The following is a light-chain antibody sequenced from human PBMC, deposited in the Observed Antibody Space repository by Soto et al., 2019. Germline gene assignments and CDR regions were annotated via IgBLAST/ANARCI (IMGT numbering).Light chain of an antibody. Sequence: QSALTQPPSASGSPGQSVTISCTGTSSDVGGYNYVSWYQQHPGKAPKLMIYDVSKRPSGVPDRFSGSKSGNTASLTVSGLQAEDEADYYCSSYAGSTITSVFGTGTKVTVL. CDR3: SSYAGSTITSV. J-gene: IGLJ1*01. CDR2: DVS. V-gene: IGLV2-8*01. CDR1: SSDVGGYNY.